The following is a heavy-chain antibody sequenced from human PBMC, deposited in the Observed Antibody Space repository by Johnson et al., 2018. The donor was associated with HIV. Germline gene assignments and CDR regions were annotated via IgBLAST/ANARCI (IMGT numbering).Heavy chain of an antibody. Sequence: VQLVESGGGVVQPGGSLRLSCSASGFSVSSNYMTWVRQAPGKGLEWVSVIYSGGSTYYADSVKGRFTISRDNSKNTLYLQMNSLRAEDTAVYYCARDGYSSSSFGAFDIWGQGTMVTVSS. V-gene: IGHV3-66*01. D-gene: IGHD6-6*01. CDR3: ARDGYSSSSFGAFDI. CDR2: IYSGGST. J-gene: IGHJ3*02. CDR1: GFSVSSNY.